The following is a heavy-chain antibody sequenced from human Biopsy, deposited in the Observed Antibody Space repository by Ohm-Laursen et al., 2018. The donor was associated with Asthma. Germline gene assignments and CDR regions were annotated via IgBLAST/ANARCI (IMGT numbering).Heavy chain of an antibody. Sequence: SSVKVSCKASGGIFTSYAISWVRQAPGQGLEWMGEVIPIIETTNYAQDFQGRVTFIADESTSTFYMKLSSLRSEDTAVYYCARAGCGDDCNSEGAFDIWGQGTMVTVSA. D-gene: IGHD2-21*01. J-gene: IGHJ3*02. CDR3: ARAGCGDDCNSEGAFDI. V-gene: IGHV1-69*01. CDR1: GGIFTSYA. CDR2: VIPIIETT.